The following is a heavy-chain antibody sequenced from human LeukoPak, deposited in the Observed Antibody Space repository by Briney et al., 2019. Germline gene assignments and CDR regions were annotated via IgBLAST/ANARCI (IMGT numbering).Heavy chain of an antibody. CDR2: IYYSGST. V-gene: IGHV4-59*12. CDR3: AREEMPGKFDY. D-gene: IGHD1-26*01. CDR1: GGSISSYY. Sequence: PSETLSLTCTVSGGSISSYYWSWIRQPPGKGLEWIGYIYYSGSTYYNPSLKSRVTISVHTSKNQFSLKLSSVTAADTAMYFCAREEMPGKFDYWGQGTLVTVSS. J-gene: IGHJ4*02.